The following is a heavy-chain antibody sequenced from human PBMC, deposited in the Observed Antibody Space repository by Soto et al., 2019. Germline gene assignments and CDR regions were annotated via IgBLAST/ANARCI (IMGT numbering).Heavy chain of an antibody. CDR1: GFTITSYS. J-gene: IGHJ6*02. CDR3: AMVDNYVTPTPQDV. CDR2: ISAYNGNT. V-gene: IGHV1-18*01. Sequence: APVKVSSKDPGFTITSYSIRWPRQSPGQGLEWMGWISAYNGNTNYAQKLQGRVTMTTDTSTSTAYMELRSLTSDDTAVYYCAMVDNYVTPTPQDVWGQGTTVTVSS. D-gene: IGHD3-16*01.